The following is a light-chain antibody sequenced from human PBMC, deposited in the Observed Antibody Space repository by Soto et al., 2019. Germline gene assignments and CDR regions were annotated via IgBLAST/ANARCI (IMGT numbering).Light chain of an antibody. CDR1: RGISDS. CDR3: MQGLQTPPIT. V-gene: IGKV1-27*01. CDR2: SAS. J-gene: IGKJ5*01. Sequence: DIQLTQSPSSLSASVGDRVTMNCRASRGISDSLAWYQQKPGKVPHLLIHSASTLQSGVPSRFSGSGSGTDFTLTISSLQPEDVATYYCMQGLQTPPITFGQGTRLEIK.